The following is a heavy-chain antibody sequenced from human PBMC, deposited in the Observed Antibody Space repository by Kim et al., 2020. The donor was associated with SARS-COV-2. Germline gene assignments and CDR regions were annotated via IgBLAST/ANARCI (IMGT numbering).Heavy chain of an antibody. Sequence: NYAQRLQGRVTITTDTSTSPAYMELRSLRSDDTAVYYCAREAGDLEAFDIWGQGKMVTVSS. D-gene: IGHD1-1*01. V-gene: IGHV1-18*01. CDR3: AREAGDLEAFDI. J-gene: IGHJ3*02.